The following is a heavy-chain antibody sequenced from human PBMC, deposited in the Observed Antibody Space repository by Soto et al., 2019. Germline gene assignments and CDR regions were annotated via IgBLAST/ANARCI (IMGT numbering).Heavy chain of an antibody. J-gene: IGHJ6*02. V-gene: IGHV4-34*01. Sequence: PSETLSLTCAVYGGSFSGYYWTWIRQPPGTGLEWIGEINPGGSTYYNPSLKSRVTISVDTSKNQFSLKLTSVTAADTAVYYCGRAHRDLQQLVHYYYSMDVWGQGTTVTVSS. CDR1: GGSFSGYY. CDR3: GRAHRDLQQLVHYYYSMDV. D-gene: IGHD6-13*01. CDR2: INPGGST.